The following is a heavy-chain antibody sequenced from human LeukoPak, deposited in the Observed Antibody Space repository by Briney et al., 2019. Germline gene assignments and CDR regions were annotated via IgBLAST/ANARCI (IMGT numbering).Heavy chain of an antibody. CDR2: LHYSGTA. V-gene: IGHV4-59*08. J-gene: IGHJ4*02. D-gene: IGHD3-22*01. CDR1: GGSVSSYY. CDR3: ATHDLRVGGPYYFDY. Sequence: SETLSLTCTVSGGSVSSYYWSWIRQSPDKGLEWIGFLHYSGTANYNPSLKSRVTISVDTSKNQFPLKLSSVTAADTAVYYCATHDLRVGGPYYFDYWGQGALVTVSS.